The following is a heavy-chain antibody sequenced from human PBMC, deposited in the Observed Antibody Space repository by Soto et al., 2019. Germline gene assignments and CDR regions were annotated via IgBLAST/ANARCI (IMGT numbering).Heavy chain of an antibody. CDR3: YTDAPHDAYGSCGSCYVS. CDR2: IKSNTNGGTT. D-gene: IGHD2-15*01. J-gene: IGHJ5*02. CDR1: GLTFSSAW. V-gene: IGHV3-15*01. Sequence: GGSLRLSCAASGLTFSSAWMSWVRQAPGKGLEWVGRIKSNTNGGTTDYAAPVKGRFTISNDDSKNSMDQQMNSLKAEDTAVYAGYTDAPHDAYGSCGSCYVSWGQGTLVTVSS.